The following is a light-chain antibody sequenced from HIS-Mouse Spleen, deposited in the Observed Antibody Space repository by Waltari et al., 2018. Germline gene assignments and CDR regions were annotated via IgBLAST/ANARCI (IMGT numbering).Light chain of an antibody. CDR1: SSDVCGYNY. CDR3: SSYKSSSTYV. J-gene: IGLJ1*01. V-gene: IGLV2-14*03. Sequence: QSALTQPASVSGSPFPSITISFPLPSSDVCGYNYVPGYQQHPGKAPKLMIYDVSNRPSGVSNRFSGSKSGNTASLTISGLQAEDEADYYCSSYKSSSTYVLGTGTKVTVL. CDR2: DVS.